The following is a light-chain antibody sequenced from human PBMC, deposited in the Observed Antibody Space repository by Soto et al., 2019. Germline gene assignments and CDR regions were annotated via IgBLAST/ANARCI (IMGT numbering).Light chain of an antibody. V-gene: IGKV3-11*01. CDR1: QSVTAY. CDR3: QQRSNWPPLT. CDR2: DVS. Sequence: EVVLTQSPATLSLSPGERATLSCRASQSVTAYLAWYQQKPGQAPRLLIYDVSNRATGIPARFSGSGSGTDFTLTISSLEPEDFAVYYCQQRSNWPPLTFGGGTKVEIK. J-gene: IGKJ4*01.